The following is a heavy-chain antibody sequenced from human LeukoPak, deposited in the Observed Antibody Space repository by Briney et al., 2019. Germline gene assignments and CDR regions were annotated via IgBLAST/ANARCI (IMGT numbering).Heavy chain of an antibody. V-gene: IGHV4-39*01. J-gene: IGHJ4*02. CDR1: GDSISNSNYY. CDR2: IYYTGST. Sequence: SETLSLTCTVSGDSISNSNYYWGWFRQPPGKGLEWIGSIYYTGSTHYNPSLKSRVTISVDTSKNQFSLKLSPVTAADTAVFYCARRLGSAWYFDYWGQGTLVTVSS. D-gene: IGHD6-25*01. CDR3: ARRLGSAWYFDY.